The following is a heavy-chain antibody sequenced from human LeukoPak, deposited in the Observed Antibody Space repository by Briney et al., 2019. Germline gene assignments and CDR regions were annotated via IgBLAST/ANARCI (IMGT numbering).Heavy chain of an antibody. CDR2: IIPIFGTA. V-gene: IGHV1-69*05. J-gene: IGHJ3*02. CDR3: AGAHHPGYSSGWYPFDI. Sequence: SVKVSCKASGGTFSSYAISWVRQAPGQGLEWMGGIIPIFGTANYAQKFQGRVTITTDESTSTAYMELRSLRSDDTAVYYCAGAHHPGYSSGWYPFDIWGQGTMVTVSS. D-gene: IGHD6-19*01. CDR1: GGTFSSYA.